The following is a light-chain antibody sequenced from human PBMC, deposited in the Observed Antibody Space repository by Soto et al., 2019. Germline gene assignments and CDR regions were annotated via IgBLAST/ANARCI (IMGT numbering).Light chain of an antibody. CDR1: QSVSRSS. J-gene: IGKJ2*01. CDR2: GAS. Sequence: EIVLTQSPGTLYLSPGERATLSCRASQSVSRSSLAWYQQKPGQAPRLLIYGASTRATGIPDSFSGSGSGTDFTLTISRLEPEDFAVYYCQQYDSSPYTFGQGTKLEIK. V-gene: IGKV3-20*01. CDR3: QQYDSSPYT.